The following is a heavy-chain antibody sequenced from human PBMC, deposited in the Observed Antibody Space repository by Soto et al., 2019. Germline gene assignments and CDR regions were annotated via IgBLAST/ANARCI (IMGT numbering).Heavy chain of an antibody. D-gene: IGHD1-1*01. Sequence: SETLSLTCTVSGGSISSSSYYWGWIRQPPGKGLEWIGSIYYSGSTYYNPSLKSRVTISVDTSKNQFSLKLSSVTAADTAVYYCARALRQLVRFDPWGQGTLVTVSS. J-gene: IGHJ5*02. V-gene: IGHV4-39*01. CDR1: GGSISSSSYY. CDR2: IYYSGST. CDR3: ARALRQLVRFDP.